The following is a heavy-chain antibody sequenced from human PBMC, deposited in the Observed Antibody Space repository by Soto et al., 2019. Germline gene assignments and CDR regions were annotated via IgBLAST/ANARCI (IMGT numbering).Heavy chain of an antibody. Sequence: GADLRPYDAASGFACSYYTTRWVQQDPGKGLEWVSGIYGSASKTFYADSVKGRFTISRDQSSNTLYLQMNNLRAEDTAVYYCAKDKEPDGVWDIGFWGQGTRVTVSS. D-gene: IGHD3-16*01. J-gene: IGHJ4*02. CDR1: GFACSYYT. CDR3: AKDKEPDGVWDIGF. CDR2: IYGSASKT. V-gene: IGHV3-23*01.